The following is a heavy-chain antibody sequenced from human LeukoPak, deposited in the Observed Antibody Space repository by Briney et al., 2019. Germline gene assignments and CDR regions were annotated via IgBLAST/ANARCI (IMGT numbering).Heavy chain of an antibody. CDR3: AKGGDSSSWYVYFDY. CDR1: GFTFSSYA. CDR2: ISGSGSST. V-gene: IGHV3-23*01. Sequence: GGSLRLSCAASGFTFSSYAMSWVRQAPGKGLEWVSAISGSGSSTYYADSVKGRFTISRDNSKNTLYLQMNSLRAEDTAVYYCAKGGDSSSWYVYFDYWGQGTLVTVSS. J-gene: IGHJ4*02. D-gene: IGHD6-13*01.